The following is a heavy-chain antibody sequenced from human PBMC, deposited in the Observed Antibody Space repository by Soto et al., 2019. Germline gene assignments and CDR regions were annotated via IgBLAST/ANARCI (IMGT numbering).Heavy chain of an antibody. CDR2: INPNSGGT. Sequence: GASVKVSCKASGYTFTGYYMHWVRQAPGQGLEWMGWINPNSGGTNYAQKFQGRVTMTRDTSISTAYMELSRLRSDDTAVYYCANWAGDSSGYLIPDFDIWGKGTRVTVSS. CDR1: GYTFTGYY. D-gene: IGHD3-22*01. CDR3: ANWAGDSSGYLIPDFDI. V-gene: IGHV1-2*02. J-gene: IGHJ3*02.